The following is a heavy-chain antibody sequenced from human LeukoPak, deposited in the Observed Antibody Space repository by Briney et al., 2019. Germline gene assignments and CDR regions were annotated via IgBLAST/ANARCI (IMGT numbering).Heavy chain of an antibody. CDR1: GGSISSYY. V-gene: IGHV4-59*01. Sequence: TSETLSLTCTVSGGSISSYYWSWIRQPPGKGLEWIGYIYYSGSTNYNPSLKSRVTISVDTSKNQFSLKLSSVTAADTAVYYCAREKSPDYCSGASCYFDYWGQGTLVTVSP. D-gene: IGHD2-15*01. J-gene: IGHJ4*02. CDR2: IYYSGST. CDR3: AREKSPDYCSGASCYFDY.